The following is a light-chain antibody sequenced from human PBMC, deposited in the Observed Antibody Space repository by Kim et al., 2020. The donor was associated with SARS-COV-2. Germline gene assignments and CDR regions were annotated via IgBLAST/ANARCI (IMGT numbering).Light chain of an antibody. Sequence: GQSITISCTGTRSDVGGYNHVSWFQQHPGKIPKLLIYNVNKWPSGVSNRFSGSKSGNTASLTISGLQAEDEADYYCTSYTSRNTWVFGGGTQLTVL. J-gene: IGLJ3*02. CDR3: TSYTSRNTWV. V-gene: IGLV2-14*04. CDR2: NVN. CDR1: RSDVGGYNH.